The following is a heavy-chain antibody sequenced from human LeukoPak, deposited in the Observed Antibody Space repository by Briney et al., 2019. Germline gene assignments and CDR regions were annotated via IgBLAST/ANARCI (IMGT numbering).Heavy chain of an antibody. CDR1: GLTFSSSW. D-gene: IGHD2-15*01. CDR2: INSDGSST. CDR3: ARDLGYCSGGSCRNWFDP. Sequence: PGGSLRLSCAASGLTFSSSWMHWVRQAPGKGLVWVSRINSDGSSTNYADSVKGRFTISRDNAKNTLYLQMNSLRDEDTAVHYCARDLGYCSGGSCRNWFDPWGQGTLVTVSS. J-gene: IGHJ5*02. V-gene: IGHV3-74*01.